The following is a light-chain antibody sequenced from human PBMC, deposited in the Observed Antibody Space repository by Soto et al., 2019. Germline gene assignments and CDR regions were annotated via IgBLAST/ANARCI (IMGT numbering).Light chain of an antibody. CDR3: QSYDNTLSAYV. CDR1: SSSIGAGYD. CDR2: VNT. Sequence: QSVLTQPPSVSGAPGQRVTIPCTGSSSSIGAGYDVHWYQQLPGTAPKLLIYVNTNRPSGVPDRFSGSKSGTSASLAITGLQAEDEADYYCQSYDNTLSAYVFGTGTKVTVL. V-gene: IGLV1-40*01. J-gene: IGLJ1*01.